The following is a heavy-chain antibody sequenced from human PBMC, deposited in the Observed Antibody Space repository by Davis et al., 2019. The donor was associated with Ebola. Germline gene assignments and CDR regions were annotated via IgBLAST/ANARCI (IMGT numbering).Heavy chain of an antibody. CDR3: RSTFDY. J-gene: IGHJ4*02. CDR2: IKSKSDGGAA. Sequence: GESLKISCAASGFSFPDAWMNWVRQAPGKGLEWIGRIKSKSDGGAADYAAPVKGRFTISRDDSKNTVYLPMNSLRAEDTSVSYCRSTFDYWCQATLVTVSS. V-gene: IGHV3-15*01. CDR1: GFSFPDAW.